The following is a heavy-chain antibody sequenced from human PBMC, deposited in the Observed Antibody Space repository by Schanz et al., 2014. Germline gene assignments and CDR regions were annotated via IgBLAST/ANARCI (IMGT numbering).Heavy chain of an antibody. V-gene: IGHV3-74*01. Sequence: VQLVESGGGVVQPGRSLRLSCAASGFTFRNNWMHWFRQGPGKGLSWVSRIDGEGGDTRYADSVKGRFTISRDNAKNSLYLEMTSLRGEDTAVYYCARENLNWEAFDIWGQGTVVTVSS. J-gene: IGHJ3*02. CDR2: IDGEGGDT. CDR1: GFTFRNNW. D-gene: IGHD7-27*01. CDR3: ARENLNWEAFDI.